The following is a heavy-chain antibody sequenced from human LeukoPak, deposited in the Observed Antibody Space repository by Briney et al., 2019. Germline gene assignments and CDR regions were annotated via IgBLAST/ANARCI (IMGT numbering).Heavy chain of an antibody. CDR3: ARDFMYSISCAGC. D-gene: IGHD6-13*01. Sequence: GGSLRLSCAASGFTFSSYWMHWVRQVPGKGLMWVSRIKTDGSSTSYADSVKGRFTISRDNAKNTLYLQMNSLRVEDTAVYYCARDFMYSISCAGCWGQGTLVTVSS. CDR2: IKTDGSST. J-gene: IGHJ4*02. V-gene: IGHV3-74*01. CDR1: GFTFSSYW.